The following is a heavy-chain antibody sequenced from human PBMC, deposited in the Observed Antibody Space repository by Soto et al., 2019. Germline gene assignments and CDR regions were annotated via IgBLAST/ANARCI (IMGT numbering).Heavy chain of an antibody. D-gene: IGHD1-26*01. V-gene: IGHV1-3*01. CDR1: GYTFTDYA. J-gene: IGHJ4*02. CDR2: INAGNGNT. Sequence: ASVKVSCKASGYTFTDYAVYWVRQAPGQRLEWMGWINAGNGNTKHSQKFQGRVTFTRDTSASTTYMEVSSLGSEDTAVYYCARSSGSYPHGYFDYWGQGTLVTVSS. CDR3: ARSSGSYPHGYFDY.